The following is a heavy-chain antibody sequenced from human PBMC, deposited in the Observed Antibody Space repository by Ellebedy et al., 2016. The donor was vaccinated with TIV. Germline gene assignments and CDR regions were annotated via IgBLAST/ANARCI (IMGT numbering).Heavy chain of an antibody. CDR1: GFTFSSYW. CDR3: ARDSGSYPFDY. J-gene: IGHJ4*02. CDR2: INSDGSST. D-gene: IGHD3-16*02. V-gene: IGHV3-74*01. Sequence: GESLKISXAASGFTFSSYWMHWVRQPPGKGLEWVSRINSDGSSTSYADSVKGRFTISRDNARNTLYLQMDSLRAEDTAVYYCARDSGSYPFDYWGLGVLVTVSS.